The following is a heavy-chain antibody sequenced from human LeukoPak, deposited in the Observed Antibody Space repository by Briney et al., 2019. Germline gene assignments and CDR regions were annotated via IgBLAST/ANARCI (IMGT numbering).Heavy chain of an antibody. CDR2: ISYDGSNK. Sequence: GGSLRLSCAASGFTFSSYGMHWVRQAPGKGLEWVAVISYDGSNKYYADSVKGRFTISRDNSKNTLYLQMNSLRAEDTAVYYCASPGEKDYYFDYWGQGTLVTVSS. CDR3: ASPGEKDYYFDY. D-gene: IGHD3-16*01. V-gene: IGHV3-30*03. CDR1: GFTFSSYG. J-gene: IGHJ4*02.